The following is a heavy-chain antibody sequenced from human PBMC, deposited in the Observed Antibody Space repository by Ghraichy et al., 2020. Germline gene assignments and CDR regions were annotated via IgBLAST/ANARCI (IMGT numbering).Heavy chain of an antibody. CDR1: GFTFSSYG. CDR3: TKSSGSYYFDY. V-gene: IGHV3-30*18. D-gene: IGHD1-26*01. J-gene: IGHJ4*02. Sequence: LSLTCAASGFTFSSYGMHWVRQAPGKGLEWVAVISYDGSNKYYADSVKGRFTISRDNSKNTLYLQMNSLRAEDTAVYYCTKSSGSYYFDYWGQGTLVTVSS. CDR2: ISYDGSNK.